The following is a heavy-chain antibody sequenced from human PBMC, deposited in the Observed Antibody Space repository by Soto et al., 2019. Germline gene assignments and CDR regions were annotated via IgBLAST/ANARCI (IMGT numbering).Heavy chain of an antibody. CDR3: ARGDHGFDY. Sequence: SETLSLTCAVSGYSISSGYYWGWIRQPPGKGLEWIGSIYHSGSTYYNPSLKSRVTISVDTSKNQFSLKLSSVTAADTAVYYCARGDHGFDYWGQGTLVTVSS. CDR2: IYHSGST. J-gene: IGHJ4*02. CDR1: GYSISSGYY. V-gene: IGHV4-38-2*01.